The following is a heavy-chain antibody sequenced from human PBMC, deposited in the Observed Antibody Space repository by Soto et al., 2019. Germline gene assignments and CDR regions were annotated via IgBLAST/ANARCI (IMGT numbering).Heavy chain of an antibody. CDR1: GRTFSSYA. CDR3: ARVAGQQLVNDFDY. CDR2: ISPNNGKT. Sequence: GASVKVSCEASGRTFSSYAISWVRQAPGQGLEWMGGISPNNGKTNYAQKLQGRVTMTTDTSTSTAYMELRSLRSDDTAVYYCARVAGQQLVNDFDYWGQGSLVTVSS. V-gene: IGHV1-18*01. J-gene: IGHJ4*02. D-gene: IGHD6-13*01.